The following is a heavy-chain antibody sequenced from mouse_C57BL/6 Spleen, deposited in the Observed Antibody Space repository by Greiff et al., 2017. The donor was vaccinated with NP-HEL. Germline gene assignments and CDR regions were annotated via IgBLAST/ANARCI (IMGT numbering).Heavy chain of an antibody. Sequence: QVQLQQPGAELVMPGASVKLSCKASGYTFTSYWMHWVKQRPGQGLEWIGEIDPSDSYTNYNQKFKGKSTLTVDKSSSTAYMQLSSLTSEDSAVYYCARDYYSNYGDFDYWGQGTTLTVSS. J-gene: IGHJ2*01. CDR3: ARDYYSNYGDFDY. D-gene: IGHD2-5*01. V-gene: IGHV1-69*01. CDR1: GYTFTSYW. CDR2: IDPSDSYT.